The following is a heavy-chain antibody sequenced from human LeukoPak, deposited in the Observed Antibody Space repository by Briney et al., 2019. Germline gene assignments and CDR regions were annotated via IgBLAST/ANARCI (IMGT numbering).Heavy chain of an antibody. CDR1: GFTFSNAW. J-gene: IGHJ5*02. Sequence: GGSLRLSCAASGFTFSNAWMSWVRQAPGKGLEWVGRIKSKTDGGTTDYAAPVKGRFTISRDDSKNTLYLQMNSLKTEDTAVYCCTTDVLYCSSTSCYNWFDPWGQGTLVTVSS. D-gene: IGHD2-2*01. CDR2: IKSKTDGGTT. V-gene: IGHV3-15*01. CDR3: TTDVLYCSSTSCYNWFDP.